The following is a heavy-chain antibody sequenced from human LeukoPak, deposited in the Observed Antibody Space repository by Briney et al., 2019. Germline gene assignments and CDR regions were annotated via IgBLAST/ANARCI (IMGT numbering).Heavy chain of an antibody. J-gene: IGHJ5*02. V-gene: IGHV4-59*13. CDR3: ARDLKFWGIIGSFDP. Sequence: SETLSLTCTVSGASITSYYWNWIRRPPGKGLEWIDNPSLKSRVTISVDRSKKQLSLKLTSVTAADTAVYYCARDLKFWGIIGSFDPWGQGTLVTVSS. D-gene: IGHD3-16*02. CDR1: GASITSYY.